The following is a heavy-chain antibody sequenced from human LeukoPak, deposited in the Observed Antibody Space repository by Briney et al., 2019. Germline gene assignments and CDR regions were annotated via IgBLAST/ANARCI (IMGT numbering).Heavy chain of an antibody. Sequence: GGSLRLSCAASGFTFSSYSMNWVRQAPGKGLEWVSSISSSSSYIYYADSVKGRFTISRDNAKNSLYLQMNSLRAEDTAVYYCARDGDSSGYYYGAFDIWGRGTMVTVSS. J-gene: IGHJ3*02. CDR2: ISSSSSYI. D-gene: IGHD3-22*01. V-gene: IGHV3-21*01. CDR3: ARDGDSSGYYYGAFDI. CDR1: GFTFSSYS.